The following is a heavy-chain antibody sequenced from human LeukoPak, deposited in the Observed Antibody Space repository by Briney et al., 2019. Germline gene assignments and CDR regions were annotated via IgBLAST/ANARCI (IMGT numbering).Heavy chain of an antibody. J-gene: IGHJ4*02. V-gene: IGHV1-2*02. CDR3: AAARLTGYHFAIY. Sequence: ASVKVSCKASEYTFTDYFMHWVRQAPGQGLEGMGWINPNSGGTNFAQKFQGRVTLTRDTSISSAYMELSGVRSDDTAVYYCAAARLTGYHFAIYWGQGTLVTVSS. CDR1: EYTFTDYF. D-gene: IGHD3-9*01. CDR2: INPNSGGT.